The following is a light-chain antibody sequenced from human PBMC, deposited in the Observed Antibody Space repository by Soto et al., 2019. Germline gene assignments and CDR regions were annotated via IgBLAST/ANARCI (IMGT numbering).Light chain of an antibody. CDR3: QQYGSSRPT. J-gene: IGKJ4*01. CDR1: QSVSRNY. Sequence: EIVLTQSPGTLSLSPGDRAALSCRASQSVSRNYLAWYQQKIGQAPRLLIYGASSRTTGLPDRFSGSGAGTDFTLTISRLEPEDFAVYYCQQYGSSRPTFGGGTKVDIK. V-gene: IGKV3-20*01. CDR2: GAS.